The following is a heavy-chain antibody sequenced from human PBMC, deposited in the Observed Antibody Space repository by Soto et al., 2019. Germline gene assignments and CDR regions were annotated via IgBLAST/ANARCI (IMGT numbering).Heavy chain of an antibody. D-gene: IGHD3-22*01. CDR3: ARGAVVNFDS. CDR1: GGSITAGDYY. CDR2: MHYSGRT. V-gene: IGHV4-31*03. Sequence: PSETLSLTCTVSGGSITAGDYYWGWIRQHPGKGLEWIGYMHYSGRTYNNPALRSRVVISLDTSKNQFSLKLSSVTAADTADYYCARGAVVNFDSWGQRTLVTVSS. J-gene: IGHJ4*02.